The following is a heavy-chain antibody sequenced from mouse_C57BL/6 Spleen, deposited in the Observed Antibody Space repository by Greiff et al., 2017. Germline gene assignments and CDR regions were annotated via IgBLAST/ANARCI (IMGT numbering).Heavy chain of an antibody. V-gene: IGHV1-26*01. Sequence: EVQLQQSGPELVKPGASVKISCKASGYTFTDYYMNWVKQSHGKSLEWIGDINPNNGGTSYNQKFKGKATLTVDKSSSTAYMELRSLTSEASAVYYCARGRAYYSNYDYCDYWGQGTTLTVSS. CDR3: ARGRAYYSNYDYCDY. CDR1: GYTFTDYY. J-gene: IGHJ2*01. CDR2: INPNNGGT. D-gene: IGHD2-5*01.